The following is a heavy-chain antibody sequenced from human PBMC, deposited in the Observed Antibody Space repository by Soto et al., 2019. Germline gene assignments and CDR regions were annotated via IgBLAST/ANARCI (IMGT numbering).Heavy chain of an antibody. V-gene: IGHV1-69*02. Sequence: QVQLVQSGAEVKKPGSSVKVSCKASGGTFSSYTISWVRQAPGQGLEWMGRIIPILGIANYAQKFQGRVTITADKSTSTAYMELSSLRSEDTAVYYCASKYSSSSGYYYYYRDVWGKGTTVTVSS. CDR1: GGTFSSYT. J-gene: IGHJ6*03. D-gene: IGHD6-6*01. CDR3: ASKYSSSSGYYYYYRDV. CDR2: IIPILGIA.